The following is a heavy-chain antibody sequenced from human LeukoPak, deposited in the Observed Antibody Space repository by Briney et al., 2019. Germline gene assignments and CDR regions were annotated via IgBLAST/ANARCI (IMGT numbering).Heavy chain of an antibody. CDR3: ARDDSGMSDAFDI. V-gene: IGHV3-21*01. CDR2: ISSSSSYI. CDR1: GFTFSSYS. J-gene: IGHJ3*02. Sequence: GGSLRLSCAASGFTFSSYSMNWVRQAPGKGLEWVSSISSSSSYIYYADSVKGRFIISRDNAKNSLYLQMNSLRAEDTAVYYCARDDSGMSDAFDIWGQGTMVTVSS. D-gene: IGHD6-25*01.